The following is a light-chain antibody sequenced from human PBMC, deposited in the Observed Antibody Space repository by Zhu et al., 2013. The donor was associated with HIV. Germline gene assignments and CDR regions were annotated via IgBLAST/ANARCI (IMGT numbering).Light chain of an antibody. CDR1: SSNIGSNY. CDR2: SNN. J-gene: IGLJ3*02. Sequence: QSVLTQPPSASATPGQRVTISCSGSSSNIGSNYVYWYQQLPGTAPKLLIYSNNQRPSGVPDRFSGSKSGTSASLAISGLRSEDEADYHCAAWDDTLSGWVFGGGTKLIVL. CDR3: AAWDDTLSGWV. V-gene: IGLV1-47*02.